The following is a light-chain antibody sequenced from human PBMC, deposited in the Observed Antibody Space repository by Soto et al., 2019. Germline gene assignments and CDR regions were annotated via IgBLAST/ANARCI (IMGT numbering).Light chain of an antibody. J-gene: IGKJ1*01. V-gene: IGKV1-5*03. CDR1: QSISSW. CDR2: KAS. CDR3: QQYNSYPWT. Sequence: DIQMTQSPSTLSASVGDRVTITCRASQSISSWLAWYQQKPGKAPNLLFYKASSLESGVPSRFSVSASGTEFTLTISSLQPDDFATYYCQQYNSYPWTFGQGTKVEIK.